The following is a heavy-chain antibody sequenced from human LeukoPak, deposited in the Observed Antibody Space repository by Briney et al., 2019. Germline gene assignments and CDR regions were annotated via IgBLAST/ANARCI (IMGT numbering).Heavy chain of an antibody. CDR2: INSDGSST. CDR3: STTPYYDSGGYYYSY. D-gene: IGHD3-22*01. V-gene: IGHV3-74*01. Sequence: GGSLRLSCAASGFTFSAYWMHWVRQAPGKGLVWVSRINSDGSSTNYADSVKGRFTISRDNAKNMLYLQMNSLRAEDTAVYYCSTTPYYDSGGYYYSYWGQGTLVTVSS. CDR1: GFTFSAYW. J-gene: IGHJ4*02.